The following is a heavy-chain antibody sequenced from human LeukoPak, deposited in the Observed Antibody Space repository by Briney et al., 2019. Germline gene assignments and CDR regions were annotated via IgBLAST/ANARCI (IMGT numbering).Heavy chain of an antibody. CDR3: ARVKYQLLGLYP. J-gene: IGHJ5*02. CDR2: IYPGDSDT. CDR1: GYSFTSYW. Sequence: GESLKIPCKGSGYSFTSYWIVRVRQMPGKGLEWMGIIYPGDSDTRYNPSFQGQLTISADKSTSTAYLQWSSLRASVTAMYYCARVKYQLLGLYPWGQGTLVSVSS. D-gene: IGHD2-2*01. V-gene: IGHV5-51*01.